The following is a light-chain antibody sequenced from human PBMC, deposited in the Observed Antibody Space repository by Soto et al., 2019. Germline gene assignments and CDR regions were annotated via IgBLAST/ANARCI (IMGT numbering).Light chain of an antibody. J-gene: IGLJ2*01. CDR2: GNS. CDR1: SSNIGAGYD. CDR3: QSYDSSLSGSGVV. V-gene: IGLV1-40*01. Sequence: QSVLTQPPSVSGAPGQRVTISCTGSSSNIGAGYDVHWYQQRPGTAPKLLIYGNSNRPSGVPDRFSGSKSGTSASLAITGLQAEAEADYYCQSYDSSLSGSGVVFGGGTKLTVL.